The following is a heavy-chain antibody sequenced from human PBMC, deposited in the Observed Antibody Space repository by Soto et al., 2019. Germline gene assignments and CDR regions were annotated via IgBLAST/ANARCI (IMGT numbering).Heavy chain of an antibody. CDR3: AKEVGAILPYFDY. V-gene: IGHV3-23*03. J-gene: IGHJ4*02. D-gene: IGHD1-26*01. CDR1: GFTFSSYN. CDR2: IDLSGTTT. Sequence: PGGSLRLSCAASGFTFSSYNMNWVRQAPGKGLEWVSFIDLSGTTTYYRDSVKGRFTIFKDNSKNTLYLQMNSLRADDTAVYYCAKEVGAILPYFDYWGQGSLVTVSS.